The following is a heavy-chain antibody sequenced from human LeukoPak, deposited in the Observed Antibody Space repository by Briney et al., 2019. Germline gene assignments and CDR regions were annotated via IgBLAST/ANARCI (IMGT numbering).Heavy chain of an antibody. CDR3: ARNDIGGFGVVTSYGMDV. CDR1: GGTFSSYA. V-gene: IGHV1-69*04. D-gene: IGHD3-3*01. CDR2: IIPILGIA. J-gene: IGHJ6*02. Sequence: ASVKVSCKASGGTFSSYAISWVRQAPGQGLEWMGRIIPILGIANYAQKFQGRVTITADKSTSTAYMELSSLRSEDTAVYYCARNDIGGFGVVTSYGMDVWGQGTTVTVSS.